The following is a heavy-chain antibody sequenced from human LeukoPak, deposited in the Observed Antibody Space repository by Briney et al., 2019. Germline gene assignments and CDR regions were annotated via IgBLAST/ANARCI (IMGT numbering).Heavy chain of an antibody. CDR3: ARDRYYYGSGSLNPFDY. J-gene: IGHJ4*02. CDR2: MSYRGTT. Sequence: SETLSLTCTVSGGSISSYYWNWIRQPPGRGLEWIGHMSYRGTTYFNPSLRSRVTMSLDTSKNQFSLRLSSVTAADTAVYYCARDRYYYGSGSLNPFDYWGQGTLVTVSS. V-gene: IGHV4-59*01. D-gene: IGHD3-10*01. CDR1: GGSISSYY.